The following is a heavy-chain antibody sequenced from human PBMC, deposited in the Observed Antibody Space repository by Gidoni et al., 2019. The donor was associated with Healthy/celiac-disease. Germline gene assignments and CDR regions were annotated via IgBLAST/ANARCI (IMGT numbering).Heavy chain of an antibody. J-gene: IGHJ4*02. CDR3: AKDWGYCSGGSCYLTYVDY. V-gene: IGHV3-23*01. D-gene: IGHD2-15*01. CDR1: GFTFISFA. CDR2: ISGSGGST. Sequence: EVHLLESGGGFVPPGGSLRLSCAASGFTFISFAMSGVRQAPGKGLEWVSAISGSGGSTYYADSVKGRFTISRDNAKNTLYLQMNSLRAEDTAVYYCAKDWGYCSGGSCYLTYVDYWGQGTLVTVSS.